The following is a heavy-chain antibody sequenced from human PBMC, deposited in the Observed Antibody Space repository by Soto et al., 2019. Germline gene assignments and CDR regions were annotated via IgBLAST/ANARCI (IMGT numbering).Heavy chain of an antibody. Sequence: QVQLVESGGGVVQPGRSLRLSCAASGFTFSSCVMHWVRQAPGKGLEWVALISYDGSNKYYADSVKGRFTISRDNSKNTLYLQMNSLRAEDTAVCYCARDKRDLRFLEWSYYFDYWGQGTLVTVSS. J-gene: IGHJ4*02. CDR1: GFTFSSCV. CDR2: ISYDGSNK. D-gene: IGHD3-3*01. CDR3: ARDKRDLRFLEWSYYFDY. V-gene: IGHV3-30-3*01.